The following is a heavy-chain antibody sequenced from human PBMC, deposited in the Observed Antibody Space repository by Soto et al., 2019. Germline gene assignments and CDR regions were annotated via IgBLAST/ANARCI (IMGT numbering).Heavy chain of an antibody. CDR2: IIPIFGTA. J-gene: IGHJ6*02. CDR1: GGTFSSYA. Sequence: SVKVSCKASGGTFSSYAISGVRQAPGQGLEGMGGIIPIFGTANYAQKFQGRVTITADESTSTAYMELSSLRSEDTAVYYCARVLIPTARGPAHMDLWAQGTTAPVSS. V-gene: IGHV1-69*13. D-gene: IGHD2-21*01. CDR3: ARVLIPTARGPAHMDL.